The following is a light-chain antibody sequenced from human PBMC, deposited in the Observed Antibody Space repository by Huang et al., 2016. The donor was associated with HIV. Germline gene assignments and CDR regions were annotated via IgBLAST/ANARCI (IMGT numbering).Light chain of an antibody. J-gene: IGKJ2*01. Sequence: IQMTQSPASLSAYVGERVTISCQANQDIRSYLNWYQQKPGKAPRLLIYGASNLQAGVPSRFSGNGSGTDFTITISSLQSEDIATYYCKQYDSLYTFGQGTRLEIK. CDR1: QDIRSY. V-gene: IGKV1-33*01. CDR3: KQYDSLYT. CDR2: GAS.